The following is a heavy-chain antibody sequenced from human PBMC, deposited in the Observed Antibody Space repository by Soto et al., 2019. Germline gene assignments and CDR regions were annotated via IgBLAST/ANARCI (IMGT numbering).Heavy chain of an antibody. CDR3: ARVYEGATADAFDI. V-gene: IGHV1-69*02. Sequence: SVKVSCKASGGTFSSYTISWVRQAPGQGLEWMGRIIPILGIANYAQRFQGRVTITADKSTSTAYMELSSLRSEDTAVYYCARVYEGATADAFDIWGQRTIVTVSS. D-gene: IGHD1-26*01. CDR1: GGTFSSYT. CDR2: IIPILGIA. J-gene: IGHJ3*02.